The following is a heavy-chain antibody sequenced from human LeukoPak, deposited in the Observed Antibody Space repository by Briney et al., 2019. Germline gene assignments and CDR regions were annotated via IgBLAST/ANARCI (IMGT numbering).Heavy chain of an antibody. Sequence: PGGSLKLSCAASGFTFSDYYMSWVRQAPGKGLEWVSYISSSGSTIYYADSVKGRFTISRDNAKNSLYLQMNSLRAEDTAVYYCARDEYYYGSGSYYPLDYWGQGTLVTVSS. V-gene: IGHV3-11*01. D-gene: IGHD3-10*01. CDR2: ISSSGSTI. CDR3: ARDEYYYGSGSYYPLDY. CDR1: GFTFSDYY. J-gene: IGHJ4*02.